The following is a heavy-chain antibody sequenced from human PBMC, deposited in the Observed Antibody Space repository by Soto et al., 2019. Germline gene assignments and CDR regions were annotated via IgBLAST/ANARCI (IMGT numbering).Heavy chain of an antibody. D-gene: IGHD5-18*01. J-gene: IGHJ4*02. CDR2: IYYSGST. V-gene: IGHV4-59*01. CDR1: GGSISSYY. Sequence: SETPSLTCTVSGGSISSYYWSWIRQPPGKGLEWIGYIYYSGSTNYNPSLKSRITISVDTSKNQFSLKLSSVTAADTAVYYCARGGGTWIQLWFPFDYWGQGTLVTVSS. CDR3: ARGGGTWIQLWFPFDY.